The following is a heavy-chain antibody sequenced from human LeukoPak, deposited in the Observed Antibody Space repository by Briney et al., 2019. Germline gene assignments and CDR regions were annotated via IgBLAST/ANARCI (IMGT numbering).Heavy chain of an antibody. CDR2: ISSSSSYT. CDR3: ARVGEWELPYFDY. V-gene: IGHV3-11*06. J-gene: IGHJ4*02. Sequence: GGSLRLSCAASGFTFSDYYMSWIRQAPGKGLEWVSYISSSSSYTNYADSVKGRFTISRDNAKNSLYLQMNSLRAEDTAVYYCARVGEWELPYFDYWGQGTLVTVSS. D-gene: IGHD1-26*01. CDR1: GFTFSDYY.